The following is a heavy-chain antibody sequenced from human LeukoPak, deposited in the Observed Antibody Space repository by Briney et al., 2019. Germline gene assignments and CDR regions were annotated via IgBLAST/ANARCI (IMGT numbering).Heavy chain of an antibody. Sequence: QTGGSLRLSCAASGFTFSSYEMNWVRQAPGKGLEWVSYISISGSTIYYADSVKGRFTISRDNAKNSLSLQMNSLRAEDTAVYYCARGGAYYYYTDVWGKGTTVTVSS. V-gene: IGHV3-48*03. CDR2: ISISGSTI. CDR3: ARGGAYYYYTDV. J-gene: IGHJ6*03. D-gene: IGHD4/OR15-4a*01. CDR1: GFTFSSYE.